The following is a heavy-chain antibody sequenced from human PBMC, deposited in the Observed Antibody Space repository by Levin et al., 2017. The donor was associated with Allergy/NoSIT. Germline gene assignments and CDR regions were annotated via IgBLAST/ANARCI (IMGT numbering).Heavy chain of an antibody. J-gene: IGHJ4*02. Sequence: AASVKVSCKASGYTFTSYAMNWVRQAPGQGLEWMGWINTNTGNPTYAQGFTGRFVFSLDTSVSTAYLQISSLKAEDTAVYYCARSLRVLRFLEWLLNYWGQGTLVTVSS. CDR3: ARSLRVLRFLEWLLNY. CDR1: GYTFTSYA. V-gene: IGHV7-4-1*02. CDR2: INTNTGNP. D-gene: IGHD3-3*01.